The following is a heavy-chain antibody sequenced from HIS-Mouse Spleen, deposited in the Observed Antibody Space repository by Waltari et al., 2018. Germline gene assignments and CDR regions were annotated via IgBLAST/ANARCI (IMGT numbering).Heavy chain of an antibody. D-gene: IGHD6-13*01. CDR2: IYYSGST. CDR1: GGSISSSSYY. CDR3: AREIPYSSSWYDWYFDL. Sequence: QLQLQESGPGLVKPSETLSLTCTVSGGSISSSSYYWGWIRQPPGKGLEWIGSIYYSGSTSNNPSLRSRVTISVDTSKNRFSLKLSSVTAADTAVYYCAREIPYSSSWYDWYFDLWGRGTLVTVSS. J-gene: IGHJ2*01. V-gene: IGHV4-39*07.